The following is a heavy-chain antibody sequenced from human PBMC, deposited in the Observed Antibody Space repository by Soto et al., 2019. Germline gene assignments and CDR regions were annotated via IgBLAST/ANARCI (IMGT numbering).Heavy chain of an antibody. J-gene: IGHJ4*02. V-gene: IGHV4-59*01. CDR3: ASHDKDGKLDY. CDR2: IYYSGST. D-gene: IGHD3-22*01. Sequence: NPSETLSLTCTVSGGSISSYYWSWIRQPPGKGLEWIGYIYYSGSTNYNPSLKSRVTISVDTSKNQFSLKLSSVTAADTAVYYCASHDKDGKLDYWGQGTLVTVSS. CDR1: GGSISSYY.